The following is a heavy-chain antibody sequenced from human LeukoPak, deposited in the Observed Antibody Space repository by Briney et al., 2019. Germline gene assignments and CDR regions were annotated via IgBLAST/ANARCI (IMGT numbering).Heavy chain of an antibody. V-gene: IGHV4-31*03. CDR1: GGSISSGGYY. D-gene: IGHD3-10*01. Sequence: SQTLSLTCTVSGGSISSGGYYWSWIRQHPGKGLEWIGYIYYSGSTYYNPSLKSRVTISVDTSKNQFSLKLSSVTAADTAVYYCARGPRITMVRGVTVFDYWGQGTLVTVSS. CDR3: ARGPRITMVRGVTVFDY. J-gene: IGHJ4*02. CDR2: IYYSGST.